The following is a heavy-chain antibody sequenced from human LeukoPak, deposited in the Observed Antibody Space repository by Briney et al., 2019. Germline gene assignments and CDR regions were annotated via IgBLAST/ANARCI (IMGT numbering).Heavy chain of an antibody. D-gene: IGHD3-9*01. V-gene: IGHV4-34*01. Sequence: SETLSLTCAVYGGSFSGYYWSWIHQPPGKGLEWIGEINHSGSTNYNPSLKSRVTISVDTSKNQFSLKLSSVTAADTAVYYCAREPYVPLDANFDWLLLPYYYYGMDVWGQGTTVTVSS. CDR3: AREPYVPLDANFDWLLLPYYYYGMDV. J-gene: IGHJ6*02. CDR1: GGSFSGYY. CDR2: INHSGST.